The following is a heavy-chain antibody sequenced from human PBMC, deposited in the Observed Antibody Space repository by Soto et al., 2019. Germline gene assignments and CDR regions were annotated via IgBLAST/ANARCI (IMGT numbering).Heavy chain of an antibody. V-gene: IGHV2-70*01. J-gene: IGHJ4*02. D-gene: IGHD1-26*01. Sequence: VSGPTLVNPTQTLTLTCTFSGFSLSTSGMCVSWIRQPPGKALEWLALIDWDDDKYYSTSLKTRLTISKDTSKNQVVLTMTNMDPVDTATYYCARSSLYSGSYRSPGNFDYWGQGTLVTVSS. CDR2: IDWDDDK. CDR3: ARSSLYSGSYRSPGNFDY. CDR1: GFSLSTSGMC.